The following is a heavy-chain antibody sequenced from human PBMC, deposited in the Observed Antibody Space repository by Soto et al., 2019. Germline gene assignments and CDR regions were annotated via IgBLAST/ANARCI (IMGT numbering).Heavy chain of an antibody. Sequence: SETLSLTCAVSGDSISSSNWWSWVRQAPGKGLEWSGGIYHSGATTYNPSLKSRATISVDPSNNHFSLKMTSVTAADTAVYFCARDLGTGTDYWGRGTLVTVSS. V-gene: IGHV4-4*02. CDR1: GDSISSSNW. CDR2: IYHSGAT. J-gene: IGHJ4*02. CDR3: ARDLGTGTDY.